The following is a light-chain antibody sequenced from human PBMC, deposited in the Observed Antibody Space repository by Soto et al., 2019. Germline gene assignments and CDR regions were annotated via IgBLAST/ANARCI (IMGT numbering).Light chain of an antibody. V-gene: IGKV1-39*01. CDR2: AAS. CDR3: HQTFSIPYT. Sequence: DIQMTQSPSSLPASVGDRVTITCRASQSISTFLNWYQHKPGKAPKLLIYAASSLQSGVPSRFSGRGSGTDFTLTISSLQPQDFATYYCHQTFSIPYTFGQGTKLEIK. CDR1: QSISTF. J-gene: IGKJ2*01.